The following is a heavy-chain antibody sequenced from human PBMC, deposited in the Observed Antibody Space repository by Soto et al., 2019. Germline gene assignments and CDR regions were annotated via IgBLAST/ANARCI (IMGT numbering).Heavy chain of an antibody. J-gene: IGHJ6*02. V-gene: IGHV3-53*02. CDR3: ARHCSAMGV. CDR2: IYSDNNT. Sequence: EVQLVETGGDLIQPGGSLRLSCAASGFTVSSDSMTWVRQAPGKGLEWIAIIYSDNNTDYSDSVKGRFSIPSNPYKNILQLQMSSLRAEATAEYYCARHCSAMGVWGQGTTVTVSS. CDR1: GFTVSSDS.